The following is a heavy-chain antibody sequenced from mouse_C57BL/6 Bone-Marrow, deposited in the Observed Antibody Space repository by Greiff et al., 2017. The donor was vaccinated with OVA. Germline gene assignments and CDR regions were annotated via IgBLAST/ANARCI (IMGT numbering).Heavy chain of an antibody. V-gene: IGHV5-4*01. D-gene: IGHD4-1*01. CDR1: GFTFSSYA. CDR2: ISDGGSYT. Sequence: EVQLVESGGGLVKPGGSLKLSCAASGFTFSSYAMSWVRQTPEKRLEWVATISDGGSYTYYPDNVKGRFTISRDNAKNNLYLQMSHLKSEDTAMYYCAREGGTRDYWGQGTTLTVSS. CDR3: AREGGTRDY. J-gene: IGHJ2*01.